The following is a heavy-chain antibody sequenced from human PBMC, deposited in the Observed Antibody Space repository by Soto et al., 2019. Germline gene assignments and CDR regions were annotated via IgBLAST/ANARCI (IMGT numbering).Heavy chain of an antibody. D-gene: IGHD3-3*01. CDR3: ARSVRFLDSFDP. CDR1: GYTVTSYY. Sequence: ASVKVSCKASGYTVTSYYVHWVRQAPGQGLEWMGIINPSGGSTSYAQKFQGRVTMTRDTSTSTVYMELSSMRSEETAVYYCARSVRFLDSFDPWGQGTLVTVSS. V-gene: IGHV1-46*01. J-gene: IGHJ5*02. CDR2: INPSGGST.